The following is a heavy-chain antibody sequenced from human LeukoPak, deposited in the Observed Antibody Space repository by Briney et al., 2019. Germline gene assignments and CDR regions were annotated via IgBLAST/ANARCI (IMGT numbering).Heavy chain of an antibody. CDR3: AREADYGDPKGFDY. J-gene: IGHJ4*02. D-gene: IGHD4-17*01. Sequence: SETLSLTCTVFGGSISSYYWSWIRQPPGKGLEWIGNIYHSGSTNSNPSLKSRVTMSVDTSKNQFSLKLSSVTAADTAVYYCAREADYGDPKGFDYWGQGTLVTVSS. V-gene: IGHV4-59*01. CDR2: IYHSGST. CDR1: GGSISSYY.